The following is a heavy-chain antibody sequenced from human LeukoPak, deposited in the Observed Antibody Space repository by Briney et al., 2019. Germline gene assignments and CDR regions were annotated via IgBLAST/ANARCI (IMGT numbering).Heavy chain of an antibody. CDR3: ARGYSTGTPFFDY. V-gene: IGHV4-39*01. CDR1: GGPMSSRSYY. Sequence: SETLSLTCTVSGGPMSSRSYYWGWIRQSPGKGLEWNGSNYYNESTYYNPSFKSRVTIHVDMSENQFSLRLNSVTAADTAVYYCARGYSTGTPFFDYWGQGILVTVSS. D-gene: IGHD2-8*02. CDR2: NYYNEST. J-gene: IGHJ4*02.